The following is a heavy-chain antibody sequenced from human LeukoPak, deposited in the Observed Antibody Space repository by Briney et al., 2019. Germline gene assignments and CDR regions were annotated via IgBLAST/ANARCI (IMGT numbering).Heavy chain of an antibody. J-gene: IGHJ6*03. CDR1: GFTVSSNY. D-gene: IGHD3-3*01. CDR2: IYSGGST. Sequence: GGSLRLSCAASGFTVSSNYMSWVRQAPGKGLEWVSVIYSGGSTYYADSVKGRFTISRDNSKSTLYIQMNSLRAEDTAVYYCARDYYDFWSGYYYYYMDVWGKGTTVTVSS. CDR3: ARDYYDFWSGYYYYYMDV. V-gene: IGHV3-53*01.